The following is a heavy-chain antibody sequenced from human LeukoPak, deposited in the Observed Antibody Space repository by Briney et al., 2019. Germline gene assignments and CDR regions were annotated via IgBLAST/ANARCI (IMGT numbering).Heavy chain of an antibody. V-gene: IGHV3-23*01. CDR1: GFTFSSYA. CDR3: ANKAGSGTYYYFDY. Sequence: GGSLRLSCAASGFTFSSYAMSWVRQAPGKGREWVSGISGSASSTYYAASVKGRFSISRDNSVNTLYLEMNSLRAEHTAVYQCANKAGSGTYYYFDYWGEGTLVTVSP. CDR2: ISGSASST. J-gene: IGHJ4*02. D-gene: IGHD3-10*01.